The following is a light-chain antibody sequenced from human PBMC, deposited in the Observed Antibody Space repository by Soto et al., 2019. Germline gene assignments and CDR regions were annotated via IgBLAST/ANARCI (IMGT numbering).Light chain of an antibody. Sequence: DIQMTQSPSTLSASVGDRVTITCRASQSISSWLAWYQQKPGKAPKLLIYKASSLESGVPSSFSGSGSGTEFTITISSLQPDDFATYYCQQYNSYPWTFGQGTKVEIK. V-gene: IGKV1-5*03. CDR2: KAS. J-gene: IGKJ1*01. CDR3: QQYNSYPWT. CDR1: QSISSW.